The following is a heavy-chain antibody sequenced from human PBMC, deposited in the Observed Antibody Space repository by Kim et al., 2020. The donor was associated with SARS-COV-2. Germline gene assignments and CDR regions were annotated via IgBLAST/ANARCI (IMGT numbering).Heavy chain of an antibody. CDR1: GYTFTSYA. Sequence: ASVKVSCKASGYTFTSYAIHWVRQAPGQRLEWMGWINPGNDNTKYSQNFQDRVTITRDTSANTAYMELSSLRSEDTAVYYCARGLEIATTKGDYMDVWGK. V-gene: IGHV1-3*01. CDR2: INPGNDNT. J-gene: IGHJ6*03. CDR3: ARGLEIATTKGDYMDV. D-gene: IGHD6-13*01.